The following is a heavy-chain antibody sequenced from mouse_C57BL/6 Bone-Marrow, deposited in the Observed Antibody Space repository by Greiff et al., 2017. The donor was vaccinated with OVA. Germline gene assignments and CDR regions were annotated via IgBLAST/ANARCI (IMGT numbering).Heavy chain of an antibody. V-gene: IGHV1-81*01. D-gene: IGHD1-1*01. J-gene: IGHJ3*01. CDR2: IYPRSGNT. Sequence: QVQLQQSGAELARPGASVKLSCKASGYTFTSYGISWVKQRTGQGLEWIGEIYPRSGNTYYNEKFKGKATLTADKSSSTAYMELRSLTSEDSAVYFCARVYYGSSLFAYWGQGTLVTVSA. CDR3: ARVYYGSSLFAY. CDR1: GYTFTSYG.